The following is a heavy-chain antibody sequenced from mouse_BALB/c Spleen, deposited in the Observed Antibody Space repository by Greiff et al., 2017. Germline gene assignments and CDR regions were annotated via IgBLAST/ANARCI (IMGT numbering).Heavy chain of an antibody. J-gene: IGHJ4*01. CDR3: ALYDGYYEGAMDY. V-gene: IGHV3-6*02. CDR1: GYSITSGYY. D-gene: IGHD2-3*01. Sequence: DVQLQESGPGLVKPSQSLSLTCSVTGYSITSGYYWNWIRQFPGNKLEWMGYISYDGSNNYNPSLKNRISITRDTSKNQFFLKLNSVTTEDPATYYCALYDGYYEGAMDYWGQGTSVTVSS. CDR2: ISYDGSN.